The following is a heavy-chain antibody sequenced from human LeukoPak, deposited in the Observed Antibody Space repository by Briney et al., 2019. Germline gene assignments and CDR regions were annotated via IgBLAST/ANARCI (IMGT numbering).Heavy chain of an antibody. D-gene: IGHD6-19*01. CDR2: IYHSGST. J-gene: IGHJ5*02. CDR1: GGSISSSNW. V-gene: IGHV4-4*02. Sequence: SGTLSLTCAVSGGSISSSNWWSWVRQPPGKGLEWIGEIYHSGSTNYNPSLKSRVTISVDKSKNHFSLKLTSVTAADTAVYYCARSPAVAGHNWFDPWGQGTLVTVSS. CDR3: ARSPAVAGHNWFDP.